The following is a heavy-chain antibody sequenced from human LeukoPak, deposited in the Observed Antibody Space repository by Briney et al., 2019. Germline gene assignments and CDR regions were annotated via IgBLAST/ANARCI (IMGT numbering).Heavy chain of an antibody. J-gene: IGHJ4*02. CDR1: GYSIRSDYS. CDR2: LFHSGTT. D-gene: IGHD6-13*01. V-gene: IGHV4-38-2*02. CDR3: ARVAAAGNYYFDY. Sequence: NPSEPLSLTCTVSGYSIRSDYSWGWIRQPPGKGLEWVGTLFHSGTTYYNPSLKSRVTISVDTSKNQFSLKLSSVTAADTAVYFCARVAAAGNYYFDYWGQGTLVTVSS.